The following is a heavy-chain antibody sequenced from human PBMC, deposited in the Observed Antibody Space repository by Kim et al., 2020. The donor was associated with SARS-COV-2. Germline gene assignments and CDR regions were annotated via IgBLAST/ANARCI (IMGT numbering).Heavy chain of an antibody. CDR3: ARGSIIGTNYDFWIGYHAYVDY. D-gene: IGHD3-3*01. CDR2: ISRSGSTI. CDR1: GFTFSSYE. V-gene: IGHV3-48*03. Sequence: GGSLRLSCAASGFTFSSYEMNWVRQAPGKGLEWVSYISRSGSTIYYADSVKGRFTISRDNAKNSLYLQMNSLRAEDTAVYYCARGSIIGTNYDFWIGYHAYVDYWGQGALVTVSS. J-gene: IGHJ4*02.